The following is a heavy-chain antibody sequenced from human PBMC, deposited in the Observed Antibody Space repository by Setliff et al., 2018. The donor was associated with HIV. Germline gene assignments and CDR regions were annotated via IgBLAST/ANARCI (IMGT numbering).Heavy chain of an antibody. CDR2: INHSGSV. CDR1: GESFSGYY. CDR3: ARGFTFGGALVISYYSDS. D-gene: IGHD3-16*02. V-gene: IGHV4-34*01. J-gene: IGHJ4*02. Sequence: SETLSLTCAVYGESFSGYYWSWIRQPPGKGLEWIGEINHSGSVNYNPSLKSRVTISVDTSKNQFSLKMSSVTAADTAVSYCARGFTFGGALVISYYSDSWGQGTLVTVSS.